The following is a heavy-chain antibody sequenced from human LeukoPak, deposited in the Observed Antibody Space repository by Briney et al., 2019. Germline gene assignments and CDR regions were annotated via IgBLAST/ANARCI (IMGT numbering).Heavy chain of an antibody. Sequence: GGSLRLSCAASGFTFSSSAMSWVRQAPGKGLEWLSTISGGGGSTYYADSVKGRFTISRDNSKNTLYLQMNSLRAEDTAVYYCARFIAAPYYFDYWGRGTLVTVSS. D-gene: IGHD6-13*01. CDR2: ISGGGGST. CDR3: ARFIAAPYYFDY. J-gene: IGHJ4*02. CDR1: GFTFSSSA. V-gene: IGHV3-23*01.